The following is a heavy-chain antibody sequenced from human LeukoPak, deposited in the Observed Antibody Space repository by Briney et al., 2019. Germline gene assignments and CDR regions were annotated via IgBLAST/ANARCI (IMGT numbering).Heavy chain of an antibody. CDR2: ISYDGSNK. CDR3: ARALPTPLRYFDCDAFDI. D-gene: IGHD3-9*01. Sequence: PGGSLRLSCAASGFTFSSYSMNWVRQAPGKGLEWVAVISYDGSNKYYADSVKGRFTISRDNSKNTLYLQMNSLRAEDTAVYYCARALPTPLRYFDCDAFDIWGQGTMVTVSS. J-gene: IGHJ3*02. CDR1: GFTFSSYS. V-gene: IGHV3-30*03.